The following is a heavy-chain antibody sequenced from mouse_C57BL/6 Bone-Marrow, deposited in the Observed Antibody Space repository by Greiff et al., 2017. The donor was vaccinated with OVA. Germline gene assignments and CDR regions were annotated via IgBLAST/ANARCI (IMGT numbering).Heavy chain of an antibody. CDR2: ISNGGGST. D-gene: IGHD2-4*01. V-gene: IGHV5-12*01. CDR3: ARPFYYDYDGYAMDY. J-gene: IGHJ4*01. CDR1: GFTFSDYY. Sequence: EVKVEESGGGLVQPGGSLKLSCAASGFTFSDYYMYWVRQTPEKRLEWVAYISNGGGSTYYPDTVKGRFTISRDNAKNTLYLQMSRLKSEDTAMYYCARPFYYDYDGYAMDYWGQGTSVTVSS.